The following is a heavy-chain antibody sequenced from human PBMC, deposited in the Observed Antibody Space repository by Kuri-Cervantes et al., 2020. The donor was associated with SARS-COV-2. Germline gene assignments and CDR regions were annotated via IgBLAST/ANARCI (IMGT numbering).Heavy chain of an antibody. D-gene: IGHD6-19*01. Sequence: GESLKISCAASGFTFSNAWMSWVRQAPGKGLEWVGRIKSKTDGGTTDYAAPVKGRFTISRDDSKNTLYLQMNSLKTEDTAAYYCTTGGGIAVAAVVYWGQGTLVTVSS. V-gene: IGHV3-15*01. CDR1: GFTFSNAW. J-gene: IGHJ4*02. CDR2: IKSKTDGGTT. CDR3: TTGGGIAVAAVVY.